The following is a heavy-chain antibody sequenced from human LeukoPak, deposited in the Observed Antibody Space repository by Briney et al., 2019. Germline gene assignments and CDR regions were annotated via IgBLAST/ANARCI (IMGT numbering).Heavy chain of an antibody. J-gene: IGHJ5*02. CDR2: ISSSSRSYI. CDR3: ARLIKSMVRGTKGRNWFDP. CDR1: GFTFSSYS. V-gene: IGHV3-21*01. Sequence: GGSLRLSCAASGFTFSSYSMNWVRQAPGKGLEWVSSISSSSRSYIYYADSVKGRFTISRDNAKNSLYLQMNSLRAEDTAVYYCARLIKSMVRGTKGRNWFDPWGQGTLVTVSS. D-gene: IGHD3-10*01.